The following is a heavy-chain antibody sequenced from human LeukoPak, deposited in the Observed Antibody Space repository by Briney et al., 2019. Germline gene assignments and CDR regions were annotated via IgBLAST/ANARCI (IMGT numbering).Heavy chain of an antibody. Sequence: PGGSLRLSCAASGFTVSSNYMSWVRQAPGKGLEWVSVIYSGGSTYYADSVKGRFTISRDNSKNSLYLQMNSLRAEDTAVYYCARVKLRFHDYWGQGTLVTVSS. CDR1: GFTVSSNY. D-gene: IGHD3-3*01. V-gene: IGHV3-66*01. CDR3: ARVKLRFHDY. J-gene: IGHJ4*02. CDR2: IYSGGST.